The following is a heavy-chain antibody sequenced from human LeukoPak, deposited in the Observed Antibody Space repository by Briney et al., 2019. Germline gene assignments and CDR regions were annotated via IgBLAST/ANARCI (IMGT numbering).Heavy chain of an antibody. Sequence: GASVKVSCKASGGTFSSYAISWVRQAPGQGLEWMGRIIPILGIANYAQKFQGRVTITADKSTSTAYMELSSLRSEDTAVYYCARDGGGSSSWYGEIQSRFDPWGQGTLVTVSS. D-gene: IGHD6-13*01. J-gene: IGHJ5*02. V-gene: IGHV1-69*04. CDR3: ARDGGGSSSWYGEIQSRFDP. CDR1: GGTFSSYA. CDR2: IIPILGIA.